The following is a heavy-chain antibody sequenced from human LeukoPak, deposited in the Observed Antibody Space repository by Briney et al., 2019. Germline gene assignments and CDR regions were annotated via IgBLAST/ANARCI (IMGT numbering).Heavy chain of an antibody. Sequence: GGSLRPSCAASGFTFSSYGMSWVRQAPGKGLEWVGRIKSKTDGGTTDYAAPVKGRFTISRDDSKNTLYLQMNSLKTEDTAVYYCTTDLRVPAARGYYYYYMDVWGKGTTVTISS. CDR3: TTDLRVPAARGYYYYYMDV. CDR1: GFTFSSYG. J-gene: IGHJ6*03. D-gene: IGHD2-2*01. CDR2: IKSKTDGGTT. V-gene: IGHV3-15*01.